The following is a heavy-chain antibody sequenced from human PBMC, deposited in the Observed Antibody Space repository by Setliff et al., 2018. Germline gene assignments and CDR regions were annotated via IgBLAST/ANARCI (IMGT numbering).Heavy chain of an antibody. J-gene: IGHJ6*03. D-gene: IGHD3-3*01. CDR2: VYYNGAA. CDR1: GGSLSTYY. Sequence: SETLSLTCTVSGGSLSTYYWSWIRQSPGRGLEYIGYVYYNGAADYSPSLKSRVTMSVDTSKNQFSLKLSAVTAEDTAVYYCARMSGFQYIDVWDKGTTVTVS. CDR3: ARMSGFQYIDV. V-gene: IGHV4-59*08.